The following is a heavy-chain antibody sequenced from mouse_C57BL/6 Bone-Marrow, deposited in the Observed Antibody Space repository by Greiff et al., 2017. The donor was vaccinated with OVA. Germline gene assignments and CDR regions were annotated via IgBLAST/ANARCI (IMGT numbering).Heavy chain of an antibody. CDR3: ARKEYYSNYSYYYAMDY. D-gene: IGHD2-5*01. Sequence: VQLKQSVAELVRPGASVKLSCTASGFNIKNTYMHWVKQRPEQGLEWIGRIDPANGNTKYAPKFQGKATITADTSSNTAYLQLSSLTSEDTAIYYCARKEYYSNYSYYYAMDYWGQGTSVTVSS. V-gene: IGHV14-3*01. J-gene: IGHJ4*01. CDR1: GFNIKNTY. CDR2: IDPANGNT.